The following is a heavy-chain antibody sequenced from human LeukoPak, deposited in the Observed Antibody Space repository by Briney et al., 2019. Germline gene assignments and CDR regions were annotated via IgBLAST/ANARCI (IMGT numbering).Heavy chain of an antibody. CDR2: ISSSSSYI. V-gene: IGHV3-21*01. J-gene: IGHJ4*02. CDR3: ARDKADYDSSGFDY. D-gene: IGHD3-22*01. CDR1: GFTFSSYS. Sequence: KSGGSLRLSCAASGFTFSSYSMNWVPQAPGKGLEWVSSISSSSSYIYYADSVKGRFTISRDNAKNSLYLQMDSLRAEDTAVYYCARDKADYDSSGFDYWGQGTLVTVSS.